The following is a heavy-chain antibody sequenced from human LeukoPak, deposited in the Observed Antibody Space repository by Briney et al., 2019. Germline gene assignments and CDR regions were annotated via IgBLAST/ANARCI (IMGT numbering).Heavy chain of an antibody. CDR3: ARGSAVAGTIGWFDP. CDR1: GGSFSGYY. CDR2: INHSGGT. Sequence: SETLSLTCAVYGGSFSGYYWSWIRQPPGKGLEWIGEINHSGGTNYNPSLKSRVTISVDTSKNQSSLKLSSVTAADTAVYYCARGSAVAGTIGWFDPWGQGTLVTVSS. J-gene: IGHJ5*02. V-gene: IGHV4-34*01. D-gene: IGHD6-19*01.